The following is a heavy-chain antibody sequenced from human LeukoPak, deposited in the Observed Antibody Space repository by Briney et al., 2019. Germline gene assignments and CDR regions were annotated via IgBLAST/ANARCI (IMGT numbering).Heavy chain of an antibody. V-gene: IGHV3-53*01. D-gene: IGHD1-26*01. CDR2: IYSDGST. J-gene: IGHJ3*02. CDR1: GVTLSDYL. CDR3: ARELREHGVFDI. Sequence: GGSLRLSCAASGVTLSDYLMDWVRQAPGKGLEWVSEIYSDGSTYYAASVKGRFSISRDNSKNTVYLQMNFLRAEDTAVYYCARELREHGVFDIWGQGTMVTVSS.